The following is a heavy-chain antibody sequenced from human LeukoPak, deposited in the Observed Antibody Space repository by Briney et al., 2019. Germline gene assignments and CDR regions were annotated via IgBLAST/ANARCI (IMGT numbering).Heavy chain of an antibody. CDR2: INTDGSST. D-gene: IGHD1/OR15-1a*01. J-gene: IGHJ3*02. Sequence: HPGGSLRLSCAASGFTFSDYYMSWIRQAPGKGLVWVSRINTDGSSTSYADSVKGRFTISRDNAKNTLYLQMNSLRAEDTAVYYCARGEQYNAFDIWGQGTMVTVSS. V-gene: IGHV3-74*01. CDR1: GFTFSDYY. CDR3: ARGEQYNAFDI.